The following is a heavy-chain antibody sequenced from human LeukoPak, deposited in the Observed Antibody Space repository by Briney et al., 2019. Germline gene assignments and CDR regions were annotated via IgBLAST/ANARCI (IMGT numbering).Heavy chain of an antibody. CDR1: GGSIRSYY. J-gene: IGHJ3*02. D-gene: IGHD6-19*01. V-gene: IGHV4-4*07. CDR2: IYTSGST. CDR3: ARDIAVAGTGAFDI. Sequence: PSETLSLTCTVSGGSIRSYYWSWIRQPAGKGLEWIGRIYTSGSTNYNPSLKSRVTMSVDTSKNQFSLKLSSVTAADTAVYYCARDIAVAGTGAFDIWGQGTMVTVSS.